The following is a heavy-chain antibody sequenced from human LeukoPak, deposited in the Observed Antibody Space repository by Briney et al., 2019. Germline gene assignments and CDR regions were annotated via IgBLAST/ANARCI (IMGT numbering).Heavy chain of an antibody. Sequence: VASVTVSFKASGYTFTGYYMHWVRQAPGQGLEWMGWINPNNGGTNYAQKFQGRVTMTRDTSISTAYMELSRLTSDDTAVYYCARGDSSWQHHYYYYMDVWGKGTTVTVSS. D-gene: IGHD6-13*01. CDR2: INPNNGGT. CDR3: ARGDSSWQHHYYYYMDV. V-gene: IGHV1-2*02. J-gene: IGHJ6*03. CDR1: GYTFTGYY.